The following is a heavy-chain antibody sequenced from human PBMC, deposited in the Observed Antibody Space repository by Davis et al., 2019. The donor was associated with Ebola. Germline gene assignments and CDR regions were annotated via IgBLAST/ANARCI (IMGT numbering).Heavy chain of an antibody. J-gene: IGHJ4*02. CDR2: ISSSGSTI. CDR3: ARRITMIVGYYFDY. V-gene: IGHV3-48*04. Sequence: GESLKISCAASGFTFSSYSMNWVRQAPGKGLEWVSYISSSGSTIYYADSVKGRFTISRDNAKNSLYLQMNSLRAEDTAVYYCARRITMIVGYYFDYWGQGTLVTVSS. D-gene: IGHD3-22*01. CDR1: GFTFSSYS.